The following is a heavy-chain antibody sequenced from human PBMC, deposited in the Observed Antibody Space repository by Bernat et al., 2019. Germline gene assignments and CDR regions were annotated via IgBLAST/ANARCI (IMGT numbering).Heavy chain of an antibody. D-gene: IGHD3-3*01. Sequence: QVQLVESGGGVVQPGRSLRLSCAASGFTFSSYAMHWVRQAPGKGLEWVAVISYDGSNKYYADSVKGRFTISRDNSKNTLYLQMNSLRAEDTAVYYCARETRITIFGVVTYYYYYYMDVWGKGTTVTVSS. V-gene: IGHV3-30*01. J-gene: IGHJ6*03. CDR1: GFTFSSYA. CDR3: ARETRITIFGVVTYYYYYYMDV. CDR2: ISYDGSNK.